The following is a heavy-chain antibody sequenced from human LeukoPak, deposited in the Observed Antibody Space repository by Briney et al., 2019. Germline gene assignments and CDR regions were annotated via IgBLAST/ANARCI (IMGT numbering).Heavy chain of an antibody. CDR3: ATDIFPVVVVAAGVFDI. CDR1: GYTLTELS. Sequence: ASVKVSCKVSGYTLTELSMHWVRQAPGKGLEWMGGFDPEDGETIYAQKFQGRVTMTEDTSTDTAYMELSSLRSEDTAVSYCATDIFPVVVVAAGVFDIWGQGTMVTVSS. CDR2: FDPEDGET. J-gene: IGHJ3*02. V-gene: IGHV1-24*01. D-gene: IGHD2-15*01.